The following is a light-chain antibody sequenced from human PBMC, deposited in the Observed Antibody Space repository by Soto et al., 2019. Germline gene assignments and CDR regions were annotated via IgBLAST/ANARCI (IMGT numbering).Light chain of an antibody. Sequence: EIVITQSPATLSLSPGERSTLSCRASQSVSSDLAWYQQKPGQAPRLLIYGASIRATGFPARFSGSRSGTEFTLTISSLQSEDFAVYYCQQYNTWPRTFGQGTKVDI. J-gene: IGKJ1*01. CDR1: QSVSSD. V-gene: IGKV3-15*01. CDR2: GAS. CDR3: QQYNTWPRT.